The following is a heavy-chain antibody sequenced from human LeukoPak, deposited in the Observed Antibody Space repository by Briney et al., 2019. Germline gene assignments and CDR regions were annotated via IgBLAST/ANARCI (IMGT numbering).Heavy chain of an antibody. CDR2: INGDGSTT. J-gene: IGHJ4*01. CDR1: GFTFSSFG. Sequence: GGSLRLSCAASGFTFSSFGMSWVRQAPGKGLVWVSRINGDGSTTDYADSVKGRFTISRDNAKNTLYLQMNSLRVEDTAVYYCAKYRSSGSPPGHYWCQGTLVTFFS. V-gene: IGHV3-74*01. CDR3: AKYRSSGSPPGHY. D-gene: IGHD3-10*01.